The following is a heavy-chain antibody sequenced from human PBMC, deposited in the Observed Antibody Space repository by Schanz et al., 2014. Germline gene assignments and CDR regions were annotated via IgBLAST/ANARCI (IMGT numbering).Heavy chain of an antibody. CDR3: ARDHTTESYYSAGPPIDY. Sequence: VQLVESGGGLVQPGGSLRLSCAASGFSVGNKYMNWVRQAPGKGLEWVAVVSDDGNKKYYADSVKGRFTISRDNSKNTLYLQMNSLRAEDTAVYYCARDHTTESYYSAGPPIDYWGQGTLLTVSS. CDR2: VSDDGNKK. V-gene: IGHV3-30*03. CDR1: GFSVGNKY. J-gene: IGHJ4*02. D-gene: IGHD1-26*01.